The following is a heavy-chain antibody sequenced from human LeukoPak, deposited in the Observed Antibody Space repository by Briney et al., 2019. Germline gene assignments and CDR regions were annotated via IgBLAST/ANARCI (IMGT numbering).Heavy chain of an antibody. CDR2: MNPNSGNT. CDR3: ARGGHLRYGDTQNWFDP. J-gene: IGHJ5*02. V-gene: IGHV1-8*02. D-gene: IGHD4-17*01. CDR1: GYTFTNYG. Sequence: ASVKVSCKASGYTFTNYGLSRVRQAPGQGLEWMGWMNPNSGNTGYAQKFQGRVTMTRNTSISTAYMELSSLRSEDAAVYYCARGGHLRYGDTQNWFDPWGQGTLVTVSS.